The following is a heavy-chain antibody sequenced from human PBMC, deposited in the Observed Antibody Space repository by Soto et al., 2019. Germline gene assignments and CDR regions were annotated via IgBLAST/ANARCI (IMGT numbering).Heavy chain of an antibody. CDR1: GYTLTDFS. J-gene: IGHJ4*02. CDR3: AKDLCYDSPVSDY. V-gene: IGHV1-24*01. CDR2: IDPEGGGT. D-gene: IGHD2-2*01. Sequence: GASVKVSCKVSGYTLTDFSMHWLRQAPGKGLEWMGGIDPEGGGTIYAQKFQGRVTMTEDTSTDTAYMELSSLRSEDTAVYYCAKDLCYDSPVSDYWGQGTLVTVSS.